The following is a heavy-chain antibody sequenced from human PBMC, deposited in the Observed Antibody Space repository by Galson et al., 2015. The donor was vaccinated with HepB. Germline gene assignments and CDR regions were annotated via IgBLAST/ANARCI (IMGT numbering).Heavy chain of an antibody. CDR3: ARGGHSGYSGYDYKVEAYYYYYMDV. V-gene: IGHV1-69*13. CDR1: GGTFSSYA. CDR2: IIPIFGTA. J-gene: IGHJ6*03. Sequence: SVKVSCKASGGTFSSYAISWVRQAPGQGLEWMGGIIPIFGTANYAQKFQGRVTITADESTSTAYMELSSLRSEDTAVYYCARGGHSGYSGYDYKVEAYYYYYMDVWGKGTTVTVSS. D-gene: IGHD5-12*01.